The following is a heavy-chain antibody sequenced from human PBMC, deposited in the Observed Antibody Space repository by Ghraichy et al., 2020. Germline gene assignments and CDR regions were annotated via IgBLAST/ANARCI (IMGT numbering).Heavy chain of an antibody. Sequence: GGSLRLFCVVSGFTVSSNFMSWVRQAPGRGLEWVSVVYSGGNTYYADSVKGRFTLSRDSSKNTLYLQMNSLRAEDTAVYYCARDRDYYGSGIYGYFDYWGQGTLVTVSS. CDR1: GFTVSSNF. J-gene: IGHJ4*02. CDR3: ARDRDYYGSGIYGYFDY. CDR2: VYSGGNT. V-gene: IGHV3-53*01. D-gene: IGHD3-10*01.